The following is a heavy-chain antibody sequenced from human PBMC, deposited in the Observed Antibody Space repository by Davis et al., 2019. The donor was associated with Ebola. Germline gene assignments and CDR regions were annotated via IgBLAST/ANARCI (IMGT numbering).Heavy chain of an antibody. Sequence: PGGSLRLSCAASGFTFSSYGMNWVRQPPGKGLEWVASLNPDGREEYYVDSVKGRFTISRDNAKNLLYLQMNNLRVEDTAVYYCARDAAYSRFDYWGQGTLVAVSS. CDR2: LNPDGREE. D-gene: IGHD6-13*01. CDR1: GFTFSSYG. J-gene: IGHJ4*02. CDR3: ARDAAYSRFDY. V-gene: IGHV3-7*03.